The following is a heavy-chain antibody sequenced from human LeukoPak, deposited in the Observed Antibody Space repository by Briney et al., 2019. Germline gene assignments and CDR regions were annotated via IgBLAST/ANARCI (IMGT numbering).Heavy chain of an antibody. D-gene: IGHD3-22*01. Sequence: PSETLSLTCAVYGGSFSGYYWSWIRHPPGKGLEWMGEIYHSGSTNYNTSLKSRVTISVDTSKNQFYLKLSSVTAADTAVYYCARVTGYMIGGYFYYGGQGTRVTVSA. CDR3: ARVTGYMIGGYFYY. V-gene: IGHV4-34*01. J-gene: IGHJ4*02. CDR1: GGSFSGYY. CDR2: IYHSGST.